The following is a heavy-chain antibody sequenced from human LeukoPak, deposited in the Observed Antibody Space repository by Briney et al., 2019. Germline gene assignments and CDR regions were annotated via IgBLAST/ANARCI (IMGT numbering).Heavy chain of an antibody. CDR2: ISYDGSDT. CDR3: AKDFIVQSYYGSGSYMYYGMDV. CDR1: GFTFSSYG. D-gene: IGHD3-10*01. Sequence: QSGGSLRLSCAASGFTFSSYGMHWVRQAPGKGLEWVAVISYDGSDTYYVDSVKGRITISRDNSQNTLYLQMNSLRAEDTAVYYCAKDFIVQSYYGSGSYMYYGMDVWGPGTTVTVSS. V-gene: IGHV3-30*18. J-gene: IGHJ6*02.